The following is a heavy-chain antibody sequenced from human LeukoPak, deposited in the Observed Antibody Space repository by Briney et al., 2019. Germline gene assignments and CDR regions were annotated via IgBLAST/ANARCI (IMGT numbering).Heavy chain of an antibody. CDR2: INPNSGGT. D-gene: IGHD2-2*01. Sequence: DSVKVSCKASGGTFSSYAISWVRQAPGHGLEWMGWINPNSGGTNYAQKFQGRVTMTRDTSISTAYMELRRLRYDDTAVHYCARGLRAGALDIWGQGTMVTVSS. CDR1: GGTFSSYA. V-gene: IGHV1-2*02. CDR3: ARGLRAGALDI. J-gene: IGHJ3*02.